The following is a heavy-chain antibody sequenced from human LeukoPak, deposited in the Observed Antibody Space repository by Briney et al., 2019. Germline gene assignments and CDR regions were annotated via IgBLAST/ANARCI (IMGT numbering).Heavy chain of an antibody. D-gene: IGHD1-26*01. V-gene: IGHV3-21*04. CDR2: ISSSSSYI. CDR1: GFTFSSYS. Sequence: GGSLRLSCAASGFTFSSYSMNWVRQAPGKGLEWVSSISSSSSYIYYADSVKGRFTISRDNAKNSLYLQMNSLRAEDTAVYYCAKGGVVGATPDYWGQGTLVTVSS. J-gene: IGHJ4*02. CDR3: AKGGVVGATPDY.